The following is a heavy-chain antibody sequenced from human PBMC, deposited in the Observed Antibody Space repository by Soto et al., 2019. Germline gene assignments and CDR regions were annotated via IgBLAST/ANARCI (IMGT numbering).Heavy chain of an antibody. CDR1: GGSISSGGYY. CDR2: IYYSGST. Sequence: QVQLQESGPGLVKPSQTLSLTCTVSGGSISSGGYYWSWIRQHPGKGLEWIGYIYYSGSTYYNPSLQSRVIISVDTSKNQCSLKLSSVTAADTAVYYCARDFRFGELSSGLHYWGQGTLVTVSS. D-gene: IGHD3-10*01. J-gene: IGHJ4*02. CDR3: ARDFRFGELSSGLHY. V-gene: IGHV4-31*03.